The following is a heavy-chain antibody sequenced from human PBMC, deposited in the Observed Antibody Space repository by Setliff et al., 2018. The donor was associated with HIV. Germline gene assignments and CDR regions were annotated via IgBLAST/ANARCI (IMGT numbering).Heavy chain of an antibody. Sequence: ASVKVSCKASGYTFSGYYMHWVRQAPGQGLEWMGWINPNNGGTNYAQKFQGRVTMTGDTSISTVYMELSSLRSDDTAVYSCAREKRSSTWLYSSGGTVDYWGLGTLVTVSS. CDR2: INPNNGGT. D-gene: IGHD6-25*01. V-gene: IGHV1-2*02. CDR1: GYTFSGYY. CDR3: AREKRSSTWLYSSGGTVDY. J-gene: IGHJ4*02.